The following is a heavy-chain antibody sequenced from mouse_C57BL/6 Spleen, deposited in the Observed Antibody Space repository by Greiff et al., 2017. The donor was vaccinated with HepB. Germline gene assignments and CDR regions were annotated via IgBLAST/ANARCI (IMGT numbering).Heavy chain of an antibody. CDR1: GYTFTDYY. J-gene: IGHJ2*01. Sequence: QVQLQQCGAELVRPGASVKLSCKASGYTFTDYYINWVKQRPGQGLEWIARIYPGSGNTYYNEKFKGKATLTAEKSSSTAYMQLSSLTSEDSAVYFCAREYDYDGYLDYWGQGTTLTVSS. CDR2: IYPGSGNT. D-gene: IGHD2-4*01. CDR3: AREYDYDGYLDY. V-gene: IGHV1-76*01.